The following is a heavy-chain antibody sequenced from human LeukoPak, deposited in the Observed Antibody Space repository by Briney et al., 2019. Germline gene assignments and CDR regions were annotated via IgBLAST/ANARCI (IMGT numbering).Heavy chain of an antibody. D-gene: IGHD2-15*01. CDR2: ISSSGGSI. CDR3: ARDPLNCSGGSCYYFDY. Sequence: GGSLRLSCAASGFTFSSYEMNCVRQAPGKGLEWVSYISSSGGSIYYADSVKGRFTISRDNAKNSLYLQMNSLRAEDTAVYYCARDPLNCSGGSCYYFDYWGQGTLVTVAS. CDR1: GFTFSSYE. J-gene: IGHJ4*02. V-gene: IGHV3-48*03.